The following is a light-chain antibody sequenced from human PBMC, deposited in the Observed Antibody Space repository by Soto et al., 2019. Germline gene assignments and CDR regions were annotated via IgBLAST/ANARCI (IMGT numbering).Light chain of an antibody. Sequence: QSALTQPASVSGSLGQSITISCTGTSSDVGGYDFVSWYQQHPGEAPKLMIYEVTNRPSGVSNRFSGSKSGNTASLTISGLQAEDEALYYCSSCTNINTLRFGGGTKVTVL. J-gene: IGLJ2*01. V-gene: IGLV2-14*01. CDR1: SSDVGGYDF. CDR2: EVT. CDR3: SSCTNINTLR.